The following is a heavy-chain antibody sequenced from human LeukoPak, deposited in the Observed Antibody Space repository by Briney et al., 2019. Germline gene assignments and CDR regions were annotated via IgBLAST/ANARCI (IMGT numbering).Heavy chain of an antibody. J-gene: IGHJ5*02. CDR3: VKSRSRNIITCGGLEKWFDP. Sequence: PGGSLRLSCAASGFTFSTYIMNWVRQTPGRGLEWVSSIGTSTSNIYYADSVKGRFTISRDNSKNTLYLQMNSLRAEDTAVYYGVKSRSRNIITCGGLEKWFDPWGQGTLVTVSS. V-gene: IGHV3-21*01. D-gene: IGHD3-16*01. CDR1: GFTFSTYI. CDR2: IGTSTSNI.